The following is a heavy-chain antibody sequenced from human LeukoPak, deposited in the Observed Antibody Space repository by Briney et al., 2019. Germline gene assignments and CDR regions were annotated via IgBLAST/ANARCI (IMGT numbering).Heavy chain of an antibody. D-gene: IGHD2-2*01. Sequence: PGGSLRLSCAASGFTFSSYAMSWVRQAPGKGLEWVSAISGSGGSTFHADSVKGRFAISRDNSKNTLYLQMNGLRAEDTAVYYCAKDGYCSSTSCSRPLDYWGQGTLVTVSS. J-gene: IGHJ4*02. CDR1: GFTFSSYA. CDR2: ISGSGGST. V-gene: IGHV3-23*01. CDR3: AKDGYCSSTSCSRPLDY.